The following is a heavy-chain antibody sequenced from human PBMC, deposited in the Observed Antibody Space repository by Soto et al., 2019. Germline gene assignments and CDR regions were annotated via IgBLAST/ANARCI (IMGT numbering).Heavy chain of an antibody. Sequence: SETLSLTCAVSGYSISSAYYWGWIRQPPGKGLEWIGSMYHSVITYHNPSLKSRVTISVDTSNNQFSLKLSSVTAADTAVYYCARDGGSYSGIDYWGQGILVTVSS. CDR1: GYSISSAYY. J-gene: IGHJ4*02. CDR2: MYHSVIT. CDR3: ARDGGSYSGIDY. V-gene: IGHV4-38-2*02. D-gene: IGHD3-16*01.